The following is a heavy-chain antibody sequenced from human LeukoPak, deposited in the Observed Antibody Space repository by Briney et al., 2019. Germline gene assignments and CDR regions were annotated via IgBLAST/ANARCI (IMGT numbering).Heavy chain of an antibody. D-gene: IGHD2-2*01. CDR1: GGSINSGTYY. CDR3: ARDRSTSPSGFLAAYFDL. V-gene: IGHV4-61*02. Sequence: SETLSLTCTVSGGSINSGTYYWSWLRQPAGKGLEWIGRIYSSGSTNYNPSLKSRATISVDTSRNQFSLNLTSVTAADTAVYYCARDRSTSPSGFLAAYFDLWGRGTLVTVSS. CDR2: IYSSGST. J-gene: IGHJ2*01.